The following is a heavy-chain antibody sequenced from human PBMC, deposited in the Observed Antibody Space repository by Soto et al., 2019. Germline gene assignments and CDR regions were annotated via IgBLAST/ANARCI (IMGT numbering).Heavy chain of an antibody. CDR2: INAGNGNT. J-gene: IGHJ6*02. CDR3: ARVRDIAEAGTLYGMDV. V-gene: IGHV1-3*01. CDR1: GYTFTSYA. Sequence: ASVKVSCKASGYTFTSYAMHWLRHAPRQRLEWMGLINAGNGNTKDSQKFQGRVTITRDTSASTAYMELSSLRSEDTALYYCARVRDIAEAGTLYGMDVSGQGTTVTVSS. D-gene: IGHD6-13*01.